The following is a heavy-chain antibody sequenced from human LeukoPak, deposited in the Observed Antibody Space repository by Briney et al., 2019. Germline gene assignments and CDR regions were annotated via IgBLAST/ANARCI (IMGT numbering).Heavy chain of an antibody. CDR2: INHSGST. J-gene: IGHJ4*02. V-gene: IGHV4-34*01. D-gene: IGHD1-26*01. CDR1: GGSFSGYY. CDR3: ARLVGATERTHDY. Sequence: SETLSLTCAVYGGSFSGYYWSWIRQPPGKGLEWIGEINHSGSTNYNPSLKSRVTISVDTSKNQFSLKLSSVTAADTAVYYCARLVGATERTHDYWGQGTLVTVSS.